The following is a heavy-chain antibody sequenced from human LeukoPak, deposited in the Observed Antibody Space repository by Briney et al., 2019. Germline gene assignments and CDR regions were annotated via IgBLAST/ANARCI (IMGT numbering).Heavy chain of an antibody. CDR1: GGSISCSY. J-gene: IGHJ5*02. CDR2: IYTSGST. D-gene: IGHD3-10*01. V-gene: IGHV4-4*07. Sequence: PSETLSLTCTASGGSISCSYWSWIGQPAGEGLEWIGRIYTSGSTTYNPSLKSRVTMSVDTSKNQFSLKLSSVAAADTAVYYCARGAVALWFGEAYNWFDPWGQGTLVTVSS. CDR3: ARGAVALWFGEAYNWFDP.